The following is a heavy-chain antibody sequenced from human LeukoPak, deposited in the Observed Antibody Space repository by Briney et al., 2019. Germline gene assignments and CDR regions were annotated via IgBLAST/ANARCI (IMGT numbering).Heavy chain of an antibody. Sequence: PSETLSLTCTVSGGFISSYYWSWIRQPPGKGLEWIGYIYYSGSTNYNPSLKSRVTISVDTSKNQFSLKLSSVTAADTAVYYCARDFTAVAAGTAFDIWGQGTMVTVSS. V-gene: IGHV4-59*01. CDR3: ARDFTAVAAGTAFDI. CDR2: IYYSGST. D-gene: IGHD6-13*01. J-gene: IGHJ3*02. CDR1: GGFISSYY.